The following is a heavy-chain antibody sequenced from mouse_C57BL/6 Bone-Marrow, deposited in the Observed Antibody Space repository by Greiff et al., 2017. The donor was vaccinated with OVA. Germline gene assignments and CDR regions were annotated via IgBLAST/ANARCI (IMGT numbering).Heavy chain of an antibody. Sequence: EVMLVESGGDLVKPGGSLKLSCAASGFTFSSYGMSWVRQTPDKRLEWVATISSGGSYTYYPDSVNGRFTISRDKAKNTLYLQMSSLKSEDTAMYYCARQMDYWGQGTSVTVSS. V-gene: IGHV5-6*01. CDR3: ARQMDY. CDR1: GFTFSSYG. J-gene: IGHJ4*01. CDR2: ISSGGSYT.